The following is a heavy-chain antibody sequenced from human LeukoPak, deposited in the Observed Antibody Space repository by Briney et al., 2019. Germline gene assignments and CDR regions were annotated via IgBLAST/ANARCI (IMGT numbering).Heavy chain of an antibody. J-gene: IGHJ4*02. CDR2: IYYSGST. CDR3: ARGQQQLVYPFDC. CDR1: GGSISSNSYY. D-gene: IGHD6-13*01. Sequence: SETLSLTCAVSGGSISSNSYYWGWIRQPPGKGLEWIGRIYYSGSTYYNPSLKSRVTISVDPSTNQSSLKLSSVTAADTAVYYCARGQQQLVYPFDCWGQGALVTVSS. V-gene: IGHV4-39*02.